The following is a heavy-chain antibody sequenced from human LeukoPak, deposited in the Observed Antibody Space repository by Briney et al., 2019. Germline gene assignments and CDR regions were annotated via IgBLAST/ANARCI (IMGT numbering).Heavy chain of an antibody. J-gene: IGHJ4*02. Sequence: GAAVKVSCKASGCTFTDYYMYWVRQAPGQGLEWMGRINPNSGDTFYAQKFQGRVTTTRDTSISTAYMELSRLRSDDTAVYYCARVMKATVRTSNFDYWGQGTLVTVSS. D-gene: IGHD4-17*01. CDR3: ARVMKATVRTSNFDY. V-gene: IGHV1-2*06. CDR1: GCTFTDYY. CDR2: INPNSGDT.